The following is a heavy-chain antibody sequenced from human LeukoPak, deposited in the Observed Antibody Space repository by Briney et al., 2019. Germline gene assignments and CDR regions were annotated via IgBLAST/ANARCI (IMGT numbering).Heavy chain of an antibody. J-gene: IGHJ4*02. D-gene: IGHD5-12*01. CDR2: INGDGSST. CDR3: ARWRLRSGDY. Sequence: PGGSLRLSCAASGFTFSSYWMHWVRQAPGKGLVWVSRINGDGSSTIYADSVKGRFTISRDNAKNTLFLQMNSLRAEDTAVYYCARWRLRSGDYWGQGTLVTVSS. CDR1: GFTFSSYW. V-gene: IGHV3-74*01.